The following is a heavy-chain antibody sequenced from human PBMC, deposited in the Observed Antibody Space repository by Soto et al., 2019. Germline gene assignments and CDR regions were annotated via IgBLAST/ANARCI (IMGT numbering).Heavy chain of an antibody. CDR1: GFTFSNAW. CDR3: TTDPAPAPGGYDAFDI. CDR2: IKSKTDGGTT. V-gene: IGHV3-15*07. J-gene: IGHJ3*02. Sequence: PGGSLRLSCAASGFTFSNAWMNWVRQAPGKGLEWVGRIKSKTDGGTTDYAAPVKGRFTISRDDSKNTLYLQMNSLKTEDTAVYYCTTDPAPAPGGYDAFDIWGQGTMVTVSS. D-gene: IGHD1-26*01.